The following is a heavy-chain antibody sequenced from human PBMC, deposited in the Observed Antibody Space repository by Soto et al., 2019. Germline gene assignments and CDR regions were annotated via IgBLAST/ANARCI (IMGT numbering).Heavy chain of an antibody. CDR2: ISAYNGNT. CDR1: GYTFTSYG. V-gene: IGHV1-18*01. D-gene: IGHD3-16*01. CDR3: ARVVGQIRAGSYEYIWGSYSWFDP. Sequence: QVQLVQSGAEVKKPGASVKVSCKASGYTFTSYGISWVRQAPGQGLEWMGWISAYNGNTNYAQKLQGRVTMTTDTSTSTAYMELRSLRSDDTAVYDCARVVGQIRAGSYEYIWGSYSWFDPWGQGTLVTVSS. J-gene: IGHJ5*02.